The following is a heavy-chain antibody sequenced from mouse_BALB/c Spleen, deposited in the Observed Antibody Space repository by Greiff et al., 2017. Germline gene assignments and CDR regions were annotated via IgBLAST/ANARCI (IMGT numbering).Heavy chain of an antibody. CDR2: ILPGSGST. V-gene: IGHV1-9*01. J-gene: IGHJ1*01. Sequence: QVQLQQSGAELMKPGASVKISCKATGYTFSSYWIEWVKQRPGHGLEWIGEILPGSGSTNYNEKFKGKATFTADTSSNTAYMQLSSLTSEAAAVYYCARRAGYFDVWGAGTTVTVSS. CDR1: GYTFSSYW. CDR3: ARRAGYFDV.